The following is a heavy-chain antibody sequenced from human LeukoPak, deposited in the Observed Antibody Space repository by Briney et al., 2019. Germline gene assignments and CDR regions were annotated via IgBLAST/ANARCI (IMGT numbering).Heavy chain of an antibody. J-gene: IGHJ4*02. CDR1: GSTFSSYD. V-gene: IGHV3-13*01. D-gene: IGHD1-1*01. Sequence: PGGSLRLSCAASGSTFSSYDMHWVRQATGKGLEWVSAIGTAGDTYYTGSVKGRFTISRENAKNSLYLQMNSLRAGDTAVYYCARVAKERVGGVYYFDYWGQGTLVTVSS. CDR2: IGTAGDT. CDR3: ARVAKERVGGVYYFDY.